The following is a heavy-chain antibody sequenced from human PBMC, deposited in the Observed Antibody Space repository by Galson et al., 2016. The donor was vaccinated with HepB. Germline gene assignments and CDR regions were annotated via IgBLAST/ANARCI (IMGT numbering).Heavy chain of an antibody. CDR1: GFTLGTYA. CDR3: ARDYRESSGWAGNFDY. Sequence: SLRLSCAASGFTLGTYAMHWVRQAPGKGLEWVTVISYDGSNKYYADSVKGRFTISRDNSKNTLYLHMYSLRPEDTAIYYCARDYRESSGWAGNFDYWGQGTLVTVSP. J-gene: IGHJ4*02. V-gene: IGHV3-30*04. D-gene: IGHD6-19*01. CDR2: ISYDGSNK.